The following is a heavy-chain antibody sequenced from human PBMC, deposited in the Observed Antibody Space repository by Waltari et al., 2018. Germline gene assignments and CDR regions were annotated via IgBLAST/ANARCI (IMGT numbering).Heavy chain of an antibody. CDR1: GGSISSKSYF. CDR2: IYYGGNT. V-gene: IGHV4-39*02. Sequence: QLHLQESGPGLVKPSETLSLTCTVSGGSISSKSYFWDWVRQAPGKGLEWIGSIYYGGNTYYNPSLKSRVTISVDTSKNQFSLKLISVTAADTAVYYCTRELDDCWGQGTLVTVSS. J-gene: IGHJ4*02. CDR3: TRELDDC. D-gene: IGHD3-3*01.